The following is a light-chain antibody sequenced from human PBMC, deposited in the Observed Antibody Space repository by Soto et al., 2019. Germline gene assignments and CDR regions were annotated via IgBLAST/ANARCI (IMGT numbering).Light chain of an antibody. V-gene: IGLV2-8*01. CDR3: SSYAGSNNFV. Sequence: QSVLTQPPSASGSPGQSVTISCTGTSSDVGDYNYVSWYQQHPGKAPKLMIYEVTKRPSGVPDRFSGSKSGNTASLTVSGFQAEDEADYYCSSYAGSNNFVFGTGTKVTVL. J-gene: IGLJ1*01. CDR2: EVT. CDR1: SSDVGDYNY.